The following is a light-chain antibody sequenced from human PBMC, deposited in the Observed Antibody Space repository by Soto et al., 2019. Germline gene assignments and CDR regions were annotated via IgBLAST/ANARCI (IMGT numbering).Light chain of an antibody. CDR1: SSDVGGYNY. J-gene: IGLJ1*01. CDR3: HSYTSSTTYV. CDR2: EVN. Sequence: QSALTQPASVSGSPGQSITISCTGTSSDVGGYNYVSWYQQHPGKAPKLMIYEVNNRPSGVSNRFSGSKSGNTASLTISGLQAEDEADYYCHSYTSSTTYVFGTGTKLTV. V-gene: IGLV2-14*01.